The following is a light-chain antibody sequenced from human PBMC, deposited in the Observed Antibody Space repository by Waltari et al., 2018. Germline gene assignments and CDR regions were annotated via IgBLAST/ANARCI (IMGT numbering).Light chain of an antibody. Sequence: DVVMTQPPDSLAASPGARATIRCKSSTSLLDWTRGKNHLTWYQQKPGQPPKLLVYWASTREPGVPDRFSGSGSGTDFTLTISSLQAEDVATYYCHQYYTSPLTFGQGTRLEIK. V-gene: IGKV4-1*01. CDR2: WAS. CDR1: TSLLDWTRGKNH. CDR3: HQYYTSPLT. J-gene: IGKJ5*01.